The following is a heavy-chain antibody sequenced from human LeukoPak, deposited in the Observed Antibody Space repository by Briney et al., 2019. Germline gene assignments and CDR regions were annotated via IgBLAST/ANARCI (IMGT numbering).Heavy chain of an antibody. J-gene: IGHJ4*02. Sequence: ASVKVSCKASGYTFTSYYMHWVRQAPGQGLEWMGIINPSGGSTSYAQKFQGRVTMTRDMSTSTVYMELSSLRSEDTAVYYCAREPRYGSGSYHFDYWGQGTLVTVSS. CDR1: GYTFTSYY. CDR2: INPSGGST. D-gene: IGHD3-10*01. CDR3: AREPRYGSGSYHFDY. V-gene: IGHV1-46*01.